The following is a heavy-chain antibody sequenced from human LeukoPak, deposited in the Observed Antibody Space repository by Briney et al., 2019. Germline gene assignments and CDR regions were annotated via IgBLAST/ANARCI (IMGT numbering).Heavy chain of an antibody. J-gene: IGHJ4*02. V-gene: IGHV4-59*01. CDR1: GGSISSYY. CDR3: ARGPMDYYDSSGYQDY. Sequence: SETLSLTCTVSGGSISSYYWSWIRQPPGKGLESIGYIYYSGSTNYNPSLKSRLTIYVASSKNQCSPKLSSVTAADTAVYYCARGPMDYYDSSGYQDYWGQGTLVTVSS. CDR2: IYYSGST. D-gene: IGHD3-22*01.